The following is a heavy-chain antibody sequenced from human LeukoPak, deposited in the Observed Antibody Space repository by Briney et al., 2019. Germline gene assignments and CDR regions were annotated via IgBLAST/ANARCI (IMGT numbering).Heavy chain of an antibody. CDR3: AKDITHKSYYYYGMDV. V-gene: IGHV3-9*03. CDR2: ISWNSGSI. CDR1: GFTFDDYA. J-gene: IGHJ6*02. Sequence: PGRSLRLSCAASGFTFDDYAMHWVRQAPGKGLEWVSGISWNSGSIGYADSVKGRFTISRDNAKNSLYLQMNSLRAEDMTLYYCAKDITHKSYYYYGMDVWGQGTTVTVSS.